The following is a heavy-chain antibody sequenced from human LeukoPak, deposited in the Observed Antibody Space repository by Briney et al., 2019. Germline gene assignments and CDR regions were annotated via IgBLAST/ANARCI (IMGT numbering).Heavy chain of an antibody. D-gene: IGHD3-3*01. CDR2: ISYDGSNK. CDR3: ARGRFLEWLLSDY. CDR1: GFTFSSNW. V-gene: IGHV3-30*19. Sequence: GGSLRLSCAASGFTFSSNWMHWVRQAPGKGLEWVAVISYDGSNKYYADSVKGRFTISRDNSKNTLYLQMNSLRAEDTAVYYCARGRFLEWLLSDYWGQGTLVTVSS. J-gene: IGHJ4*02.